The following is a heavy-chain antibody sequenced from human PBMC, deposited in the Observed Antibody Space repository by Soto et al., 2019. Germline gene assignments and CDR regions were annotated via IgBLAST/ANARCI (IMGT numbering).Heavy chain of an antibody. J-gene: IGHJ4*02. CDR2: ISGSGGST. D-gene: IGHD1-7*01. CDR1: GFTFSSYP. V-gene: IGHV3-23*01. CDR3: AKDQKLIWNLQDY. Sequence: GGSLRLSCAASGFTFSSYPMSWVRQAPGKGLEWVSAISGSGGSTYYADSVKGRFTISRDNSKNTLYLQMNSLRAEDTAVYYCAKDQKLIWNLQDYWGQGTLVTVSS.